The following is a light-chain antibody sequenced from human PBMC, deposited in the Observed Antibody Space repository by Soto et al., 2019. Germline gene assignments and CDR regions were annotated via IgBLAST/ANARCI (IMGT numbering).Light chain of an antibody. CDR3: SSYTVINTAV. V-gene: IGLV2-14*01. CDR1: SSDVGAYNY. Sequence: QSALTQPASVSGSPGQSIRISCTGSSSDVGAYNYVAWYQQKPGKAPKLLIYEVDNRPSGISHRFSGSKSGNTASLTISGLRTEDEADYYCSSYTVINTAVFGGGTKLTVL. CDR2: EVD. J-gene: IGLJ3*02.